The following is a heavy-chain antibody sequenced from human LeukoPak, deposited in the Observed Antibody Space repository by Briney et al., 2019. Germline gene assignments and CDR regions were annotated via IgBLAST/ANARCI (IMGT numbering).Heavy chain of an antibody. CDR2: IYSSGNT. Sequence: SETLSLTCTVSGGSISGWYWSWIRLPPGKGLEWIGYIYSSGNTNYNPSLKSRVTMSIDTSKNQFSLKLTSVTAADTATYYCARETSLAGFASGLGFNYWGQGILVTVSS. D-gene: IGHD6-19*01. J-gene: IGHJ4*02. CDR3: ARETSLAGFASGLGFNY. V-gene: IGHV4-59*01. CDR1: GGSISGWY.